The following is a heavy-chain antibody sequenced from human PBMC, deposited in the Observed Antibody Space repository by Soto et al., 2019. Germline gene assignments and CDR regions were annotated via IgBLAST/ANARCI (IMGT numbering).Heavy chain of an antibody. V-gene: IGHV3-64D*08. CDR1: GFTFSSYA. D-gene: IGHD3-22*01. CDR2: ISSKGGST. Sequence: GGSLRLSCSASGFTFSSYAMHWVRQAPGKGLEYVSAISSKGGSTYYADSVKGRFTISRDNSKNTLYLQMSSLRAEDTAVYFCVKGDSSGYYHYCGMDVWGQGTTVTVSS. J-gene: IGHJ6*02. CDR3: VKGDSSGYYHYCGMDV.